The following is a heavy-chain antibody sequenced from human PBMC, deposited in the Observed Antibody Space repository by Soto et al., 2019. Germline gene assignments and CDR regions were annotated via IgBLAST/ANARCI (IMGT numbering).Heavy chain of an antibody. D-gene: IGHD3-22*01. CDR1: GFSLSTSGVG. CDR2: IYWDDDK. CDR3: AHRRRYYDSSGYYYLDY. Sequence: QITLKESGPTLVKPTQTLTLTCTFSGFSLSTSGVGVGWIRQPPGKALEWLALIYWDDDKRYSPSLKSRLTITKHTSKNQVVLTMTNMDPVDTATYYCAHRRRYYDSSGYYYLDYWGQGTLVTVSS. V-gene: IGHV2-5*02. J-gene: IGHJ4*02.